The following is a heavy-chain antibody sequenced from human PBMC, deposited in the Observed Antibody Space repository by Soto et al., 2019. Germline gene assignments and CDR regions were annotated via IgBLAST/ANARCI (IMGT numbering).Heavy chain of an antibody. V-gene: IGHV4-31*03. J-gene: IGHJ3*02. Sequence: QVQLQESGPGLLKPSQTLSLTCTVSGGSVNSGGSYWSWIRQHPAKGLEWIGFIYNSGNTYYNPSLQSRVTMSVDASKNQFSLQLRSVTAADTAVYYCARESPSLLGAKTFDIWGQGTLVTVSS. CDR3: ARESPSLLGAKTFDI. D-gene: IGHD2-21*01. CDR2: IYNSGNT. CDR1: GGSVNSGGSY.